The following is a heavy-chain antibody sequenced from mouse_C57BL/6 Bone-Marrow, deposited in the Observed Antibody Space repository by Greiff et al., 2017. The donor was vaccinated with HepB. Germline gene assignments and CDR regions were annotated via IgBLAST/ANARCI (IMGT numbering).Heavy chain of an antibody. CDR3: TRDHYGSWYLDV. Sequence: EVKLMESGEGLVKPGGSLKLSCAASGFTFSSYAMSWVRQTPEKRLEWVAYISSGGDYIYYADTVKGRFTISRDNARNTLYLQMSSLKSEDTAMYYCTRDHYGSWYLDVWGTGTTVTVSS. V-gene: IGHV5-9-1*02. D-gene: IGHD1-1*01. J-gene: IGHJ1*03. CDR2: ISSGGDYI. CDR1: GFTFSSYA.